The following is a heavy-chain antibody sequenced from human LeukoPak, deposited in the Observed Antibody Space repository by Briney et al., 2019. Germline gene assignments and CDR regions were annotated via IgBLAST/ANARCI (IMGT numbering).Heavy chain of an antibody. V-gene: IGHV3-30*02. CDR3: AKGASHYFDY. Sequence: PGGSLRLSCAASGFTFSGYGIHWVRQAPGKGLEWVAFIRSDGSNKYYADSVKGRFTFSRDNSKNTLYLQMNSLRAEDTAVYYCAKGASHYFDYWGQGTLVTVSS. CDR2: IRSDGSNK. J-gene: IGHJ4*02. CDR1: GFTFSGYG.